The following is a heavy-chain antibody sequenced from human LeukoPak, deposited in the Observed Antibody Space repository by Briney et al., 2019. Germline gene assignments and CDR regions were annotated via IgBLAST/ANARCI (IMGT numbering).Heavy chain of an antibody. J-gene: IGHJ4*02. Sequence: SETLSLTCTVSGGSISSSSYYWSWIRQPAGKGLEWIGRIYTSGSTNYNPSLKSRVTMSVDTSKNQFSLKLSSVTAADTAVYYCARDRSGSYTADNWGQGTLVTVSS. CDR3: ARDRSGSYTADN. V-gene: IGHV4-61*02. CDR2: IYTSGST. D-gene: IGHD1-26*01. CDR1: GGSISSSSYY.